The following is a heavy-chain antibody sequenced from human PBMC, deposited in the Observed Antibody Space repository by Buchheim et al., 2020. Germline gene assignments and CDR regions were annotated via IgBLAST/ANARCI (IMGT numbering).Heavy chain of an antibody. D-gene: IGHD2-15*01. CDR3: ARADIVVVVAAPRPLGFDP. CDR2: IYYSGST. J-gene: IGHJ5*02. Sequence: QVQLQESGPGLVKPSQTLSLTCTVSGGSISSGGYYWSWIRQHPGKGLEWIGYIYYSGSTYYNPSLESRVTISVDTSQNQFSLKLSSVTAADTAVYYCARADIVVVVAAPRPLGFDPWGQGTL. V-gene: IGHV4-31*03. CDR1: GGSISSGGYY.